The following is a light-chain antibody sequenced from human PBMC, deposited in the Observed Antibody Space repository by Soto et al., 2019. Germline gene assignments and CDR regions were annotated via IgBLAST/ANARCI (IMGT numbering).Light chain of an antibody. J-gene: IGKJ3*01. CDR2: ETS. CDR3: QQYGSSPFT. V-gene: IGKV3-20*01. Sequence: EIVLTQSPGTLSLSPGERATLSCSASQSFSSSYLAWYQQKPGQAPRLLIYETSSRATGIPDRFSGSGSQTDFTLTISRLEPEDFAVYYCQQYGSSPFTFGPGTKVDIK. CDR1: QSFSSSY.